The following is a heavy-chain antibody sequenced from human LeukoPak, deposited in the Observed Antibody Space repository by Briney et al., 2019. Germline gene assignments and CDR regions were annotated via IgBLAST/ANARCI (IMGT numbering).Heavy chain of an antibody. J-gene: IGHJ4*02. CDR1: GFSLSSFA. CDR3: AKGSSGWPYYFDY. D-gene: IGHD6-19*01. Sequence: GASLRLSCAASGFSLSSFAMSWVRQAPGKGLEWVSAIGGSDGSTYYADSVKGRFTISRDNSKNTLYLQMNSLRAEDTAVYYCAKGSSGWPYYFDYWGQATLLTVSS. CDR2: IGGSDGST. V-gene: IGHV3-23*01.